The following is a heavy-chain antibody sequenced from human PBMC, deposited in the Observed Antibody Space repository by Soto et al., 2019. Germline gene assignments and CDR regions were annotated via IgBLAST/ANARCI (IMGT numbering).Heavy chain of an antibody. D-gene: IGHD2-15*01. CDR1: GYSFTSYW. J-gene: IGHJ6*02. Sequence: GESLKISCKGSGYSFTSYWIGWVRQMPGKGLEWMGIIYPGDSDTRYSPSFQGQVTISADKSISTAYLQWSSLKASDTAMYFCARQYCTGGSCYDYYYYGMDVWGQGTTVTVS. CDR3: ARQYCTGGSCYDYYYYGMDV. V-gene: IGHV5-51*01. CDR2: IYPGDSDT.